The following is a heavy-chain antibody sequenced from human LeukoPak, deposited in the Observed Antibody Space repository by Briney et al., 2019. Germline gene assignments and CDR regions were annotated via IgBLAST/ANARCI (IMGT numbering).Heavy chain of an antibody. J-gene: IGHJ4*02. CDR3: AREDPIEMATMSFDY. CDR1: GFTFSSYE. CDR2: ISSSGSTI. V-gene: IGHV3-48*03. Sequence: PGGSLRLSCAASGFTFSSYEMNWVRQAPGKGLEWVSYISSSGSTIYYADSVKGRFTISRDNSKNTLYLQMNSLRAEDTAVYYCAREDPIEMATMSFDYWGQGTLVTVSS. D-gene: IGHD5-24*01.